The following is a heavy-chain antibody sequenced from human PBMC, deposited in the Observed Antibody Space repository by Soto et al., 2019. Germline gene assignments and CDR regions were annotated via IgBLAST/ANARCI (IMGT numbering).Heavy chain of an antibody. CDR1: GYSFTSYW. CDR2: IDPSDSYT. D-gene: IGHD3-3*01. Sequence: GESLKISCKGSGYSFTSYWISWVRQMPGKGLEWMGRIDPSDSYTKYSPSFQGHVTISADKSISTAYLQMNSLRAEDTAVYYCAKNADFWGWGMDVWGQGTTVTVSS. V-gene: IGHV5-10-1*01. J-gene: IGHJ6*02. CDR3: AKNADFWGWGMDV.